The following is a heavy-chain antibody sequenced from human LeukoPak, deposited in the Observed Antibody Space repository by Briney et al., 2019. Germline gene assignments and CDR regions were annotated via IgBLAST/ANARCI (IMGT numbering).Heavy chain of an antibody. CDR3: VRENWYYDY. D-gene: IGHD1-7*01. CDR1: GYTFTTYY. CDR2: IYPKNGVT. Sequence: ASVKVSCKASGYTFTTYYMHWVRQAPGQGLEWMGWIYPKNGVTNYAQKFQGRVTMTRDTSIGILYMEMSRLRPDDTAVYYCVRENWYYDYWGQGTLVTVSS. V-gene: IGHV1-2*02. J-gene: IGHJ4*02.